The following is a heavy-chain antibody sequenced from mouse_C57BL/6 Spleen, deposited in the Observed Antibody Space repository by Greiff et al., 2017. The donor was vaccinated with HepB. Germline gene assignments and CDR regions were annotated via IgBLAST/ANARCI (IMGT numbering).Heavy chain of an antibody. J-gene: IGHJ2*01. Sequence: QVHVKQPGAELVMPGASVKLSCKASGYTFTSYWMHWVKQRPGQGLEWIGEIDPSDSYTNYNQKFKGKSTLTVDKSSSTAYMQLSSLTSEDSAVYYCARSIYYSLFDYWGQGTTLTVSS. CDR3: ARSIYYSLFDY. V-gene: IGHV1-69*01. D-gene: IGHD2-12*01. CDR2: IDPSDSYT. CDR1: GYTFTSYW.